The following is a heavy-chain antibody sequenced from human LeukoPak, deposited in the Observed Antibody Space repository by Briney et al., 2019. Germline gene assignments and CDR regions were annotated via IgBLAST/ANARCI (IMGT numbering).Heavy chain of an antibody. J-gene: IGHJ4*02. CDR2: VHSSVGT. V-gene: IGHV4-4*07. Sequence: SETLSLTCTVSGGSMNTYYWTWIRQTAGGGLEWIGQVHSSVGTTYNPSLRSRVSLSLDTSNNHFSLRLASVTAADTAVYFCARERDHGYSYGHVLDFWGQGIPVTASS. CDR1: GGSMNTYY. D-gene: IGHD5-18*01. CDR3: ARERDHGYSYGHVLDF.